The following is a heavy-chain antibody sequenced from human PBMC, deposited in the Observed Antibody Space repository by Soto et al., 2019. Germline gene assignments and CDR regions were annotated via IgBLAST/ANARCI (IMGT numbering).Heavy chain of an antibody. CDR3: AKVSSGSQPVPNWFDS. CDR1: GFTFSSYA. D-gene: IGHD1-26*01. CDR2: ISGPGGSA. V-gene: IGHV3-23*01. Sequence: EVQLLESGGGLVQPGGSLRLSCATSGFTFSSYAMNWVRQAPGKGLEWVSAISGPGGSAYYADSVKGRFTISRDSSKNTLHWQLNSLRAEDTAVYYCAKVSSGSQPVPNWFDSWGQGTLVTVSS. J-gene: IGHJ5*01.